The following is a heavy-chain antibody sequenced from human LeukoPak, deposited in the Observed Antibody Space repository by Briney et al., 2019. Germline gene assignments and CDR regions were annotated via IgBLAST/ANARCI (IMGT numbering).Heavy chain of an antibody. Sequence: PGGSLRLSCAASGFTFDDYAMHWVRQAPGKGLEWVSLISGDGGSTYYADSVKGRFTISRDNAKNSLSLQIKSLRAEDTAVYYCARQKAVVVVAATPDEDYGDYVDYYYYMDVWGKGTTVTVSS. CDR1: GFTFDDYA. CDR3: ARQKAVVVVAATPDEDYGDYVDYYYYMDV. J-gene: IGHJ6*03. D-gene: IGHD2-15*01. CDR2: ISGDGGST. V-gene: IGHV3-43*02.